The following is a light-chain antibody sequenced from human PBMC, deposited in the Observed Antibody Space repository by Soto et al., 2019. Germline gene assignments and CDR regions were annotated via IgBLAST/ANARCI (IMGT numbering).Light chain of an antibody. CDR1: QRFSSSY. J-gene: IGKJ1*01. CDR3: QQYGSSPPGT. Sequence: EIVLTQSACSLSWSPGERATLSCGASQRFSSSYLAWYQQKPAQAPRLLLYGASSRATGIPDRFSGSGSGTDFTLTISRLEPEDSAVYYCQQYGSSPPGTFGQGTKVDIK. V-gene: IGKV3-20*01. CDR2: GAS.